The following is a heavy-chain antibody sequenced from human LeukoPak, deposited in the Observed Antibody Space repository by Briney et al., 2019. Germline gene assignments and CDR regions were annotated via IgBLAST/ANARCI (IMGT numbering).Heavy chain of an antibody. CDR2: IRTKSDGETV. V-gene: IGHV3-15*07. D-gene: IGHD3-16*01. CDR3: ATPALGRRLYYYDY. J-gene: IGHJ4*02. Sequence: GGSLRLSCAASGFTFSNAWMNWVRQAPGKGLEWVGRIRTKSDGETVDYAAPVKGRFTISRDDSKNTLFLQMNSLKTEDTAVYYCATPALGRRLYYYDYWGQGTLVTVSP. CDR1: GFTFSNAW.